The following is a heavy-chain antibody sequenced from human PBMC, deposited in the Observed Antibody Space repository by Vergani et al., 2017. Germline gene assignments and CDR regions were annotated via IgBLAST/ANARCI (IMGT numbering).Heavy chain of an antibody. V-gene: IGHV4-39*02. CDR3: ARAVGPSAIADGFHV. J-gene: IGHJ3*01. CDR1: GDSISRSHYY. Sequence: QLQLQESGPGLVKPSETLSLSCRVSGDSISRSHYYWGFIRHRPGKGLEWIGSISSSGSPYYNPTLKSRLAFSVDTSKNLFSLRVESVTATDTGMYYCARAVGPSAIADGFHVWGQGTMVTVS. CDR2: ISSSGSP. D-gene: IGHD3-10*01.